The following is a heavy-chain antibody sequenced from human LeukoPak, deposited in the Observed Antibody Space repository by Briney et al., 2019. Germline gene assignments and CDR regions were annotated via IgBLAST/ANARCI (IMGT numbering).Heavy chain of an antibody. D-gene: IGHD6-13*01. CDR2: ISAYNGNT. Sequence: ASVRVSCKASGYTFTSYGISWVRQAPGQGLEWMGWISAYNGNTNYAQKLQGRVTMTTDTSTSTAYMELRSLRSDDTAVYYCARDRGYSSSWDFDYWGQGTLVTVSS. CDR1: GYTFTSYG. CDR3: ARDRGYSSSWDFDY. V-gene: IGHV1-18*01. J-gene: IGHJ4*02.